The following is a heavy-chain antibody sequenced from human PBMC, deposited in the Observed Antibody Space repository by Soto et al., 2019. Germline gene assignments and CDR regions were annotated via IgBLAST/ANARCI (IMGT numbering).Heavy chain of an antibody. V-gene: IGHV1-69*13. J-gene: IGHJ5*02. D-gene: IGHD2-2*02. Sequence: SVKVSCKASGGTFSSYAISWVRQAPGQGLEWMGGFIPIFGTANYAQKFQGRVTITADESTSTAYMELSSLRSEDTAVYYCARSQDIVVVPAAISWFDPWGQGTLVTVSS. CDR2: FIPIFGTA. CDR1: GGTFSSYA. CDR3: ARSQDIVVVPAAISWFDP.